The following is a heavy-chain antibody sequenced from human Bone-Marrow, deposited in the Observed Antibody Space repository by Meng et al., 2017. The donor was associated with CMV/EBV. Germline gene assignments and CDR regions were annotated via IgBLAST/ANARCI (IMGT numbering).Heavy chain of an antibody. Sequence: SEPLSLTCTVSGGSISSYYWSWIRQPPGKGLEWIGYSYYSGSTNYNPPLKSRVTISVDTSKNQFSLKLSSVTAADTAVYYCARGDDFWSGYLSSLALDYWGQGTLVTVSS. D-gene: IGHD3-3*01. CDR3: ARGDDFWSGYLSSLALDY. J-gene: IGHJ4*02. V-gene: IGHV4-59*01. CDR2: SYYSGST. CDR1: GGSISSYY.